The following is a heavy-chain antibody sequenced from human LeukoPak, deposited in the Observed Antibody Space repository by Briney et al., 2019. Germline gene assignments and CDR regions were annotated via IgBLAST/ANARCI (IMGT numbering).Heavy chain of an antibody. Sequence: ASVKVSCKASGYTFTSYGISWVRQAPGQGLEWMGWISAYNGNTNYAQKLQGRVTMTTDTSASTAYMELRSLRSDDTAVYYCARDGYYDSSGYSDYWGQGTLVTVSS. CDR3: ARDGYYDSSGYSDY. CDR2: ISAYNGNT. D-gene: IGHD3-22*01. V-gene: IGHV1-18*01. J-gene: IGHJ4*02. CDR1: GYTFTSYG.